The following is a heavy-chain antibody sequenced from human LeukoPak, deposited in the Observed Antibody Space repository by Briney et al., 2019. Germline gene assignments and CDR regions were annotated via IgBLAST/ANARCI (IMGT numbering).Heavy chain of an antibody. CDR2: LIGRSGST. J-gene: IGHJ4*02. Sequence: GGSLRLSCAASGFTSINYAMNWVRQAPGKGLEWVSVLIGRSGSTDYADSVKGRFTISRDNSKNTLFLQMNSLRAEDTAIYYCAKGAYDYIEIGYFDSWGQGTLVTVSS. V-gene: IGHV3-23*01. D-gene: IGHD5-12*01. CDR3: AKGAYDYIEIGYFDS. CDR1: GFTSINYA.